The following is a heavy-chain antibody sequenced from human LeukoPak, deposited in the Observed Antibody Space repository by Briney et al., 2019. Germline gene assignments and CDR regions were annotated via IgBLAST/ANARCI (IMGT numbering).Heavy chain of an antibody. J-gene: IGHJ5*02. V-gene: IGHV3-23*01. CDR2: ISVSGGSL. Sequence: GGSLRLSCAASGFTFSSYAMMWVRQAPGKGLDWVSTISVSGGSLNYADSVKGRFTISRDNSKNTLFLQMNSLRAEDTALYYCAKGLREYDFWSGYATWGQGTLVTVSS. CDR3: AKGLREYDFWSGYAT. CDR1: GFTFSSYA. D-gene: IGHD3-3*01.